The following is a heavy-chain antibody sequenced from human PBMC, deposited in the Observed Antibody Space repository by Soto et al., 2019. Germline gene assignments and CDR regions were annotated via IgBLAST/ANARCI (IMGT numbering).Heavy chain of an antibody. V-gene: IGHV1-18*01. J-gene: IGHJ6*03. CDR2: ISAYNGNT. Sequence: ASVKVSCKASGYTFTSYGISWVRQAPGQGLEWMGWISAYNGNTNYAQKLQGRVTMTTDTSTSTAYMELRSLRSDDTAVYYCARDGNNYDILTGYYNVSGYYYYYMDVWGKGTTVTVSS. CDR1: GYTFTSYG. CDR3: ARDGNNYDILTGYYNVSGYYYYYMDV. D-gene: IGHD3-9*01.